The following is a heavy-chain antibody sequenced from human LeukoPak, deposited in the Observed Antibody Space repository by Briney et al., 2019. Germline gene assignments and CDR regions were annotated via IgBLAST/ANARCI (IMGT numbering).Heavy chain of an antibody. CDR3: GREGDRSLDY. CDR2: IYYSGST. Sequence: SETLSLTCTVSGVSFSSYYWNWIRQPPGKGLEWIGYIYYSGSTNYNPSLKSRVTISVDTSKNQFSLKLSSVTAADTAVYYCGREGDRSLDYWGQGTPVTVSS. V-gene: IGHV4-59*01. D-gene: IGHD3-10*01. CDR1: GVSFSSYY. J-gene: IGHJ4*02.